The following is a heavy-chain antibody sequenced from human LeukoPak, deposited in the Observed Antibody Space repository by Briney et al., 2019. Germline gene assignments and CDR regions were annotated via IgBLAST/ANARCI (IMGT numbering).Heavy chain of an antibody. D-gene: IGHD5-12*01. Sequence: GGSLRLSCAASGFTFSYAWMNWVRQAPGKGLEWVCRIKSKTDGGATDYAASVKGRFTISRDDSKNTLYLQMNSLKTEDTAVYYCTTAYIAATKDFDYWGQGTLVSVSS. CDR2: IKSKTDGGAT. J-gene: IGHJ4*02. CDR3: TTAYIAATKDFDY. CDR1: GFTFSYAW. V-gene: IGHV3-15*01.